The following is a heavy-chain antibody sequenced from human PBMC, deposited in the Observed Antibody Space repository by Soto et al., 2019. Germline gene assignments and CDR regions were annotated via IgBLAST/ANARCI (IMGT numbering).Heavy chain of an antibody. D-gene: IGHD6-13*01. J-gene: IGHJ5*02. CDR3: ARGSKGSSWYAYWFDP. V-gene: IGHV1-8*01. CDR1: GYTFTSYD. Sequence: QVQLVQSGAEVKKPGASVKVSCKASGYTFTSYDINWVRQATGQGLEWMGGMKPNSGNTGYAQKFQGRVTMTRNTSISTAYMELSSLRSEDTAVYYCARGSKGSSWYAYWFDPWGQGTLVTVSS. CDR2: MKPNSGNT.